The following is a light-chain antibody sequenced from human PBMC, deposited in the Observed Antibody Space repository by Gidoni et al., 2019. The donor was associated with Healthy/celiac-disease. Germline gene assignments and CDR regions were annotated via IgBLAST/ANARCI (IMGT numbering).Light chain of an antibody. J-gene: IGKJ4*01. CDR3: QQYNSYPLT. CDR1: QSISSW. V-gene: IGKV1-5*03. Sequence: DIQMTQYPSTLSASVGASVTITCRASQSISSWLAWYQQKPGKAPKLLIYKASSLESGVPARFSGSGSGTEFTLTISSLQPDDFATYYCQQYNSYPLTFGGGTKVEIK. CDR2: KAS.